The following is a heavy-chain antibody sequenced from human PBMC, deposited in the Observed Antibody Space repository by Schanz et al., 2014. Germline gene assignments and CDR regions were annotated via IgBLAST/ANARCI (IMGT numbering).Heavy chain of an antibody. CDR1: GYTFTNFF. V-gene: IGHV1-69*09. CDR2: IIPILGIA. J-gene: IGHJ4*02. Sequence: QVHLVQSGAEVHKPGASLKISCKASGYTFTNFFLHWVRQAPGQGLEWMGRIIPILGIANYAQKFQGRVTITADKSTFTAYMDVSSLRSEDTAVYYCARDRLECGAECYSVEVFEIWGQGTLVTVSS. D-gene: IGHD2-21*01. CDR3: ARDRLECGAECYSVEVFEI.